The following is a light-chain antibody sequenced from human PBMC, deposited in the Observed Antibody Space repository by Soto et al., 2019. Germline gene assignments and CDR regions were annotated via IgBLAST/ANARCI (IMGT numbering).Light chain of an antibody. CDR1: SSQIGAGYD. J-gene: IGLJ1*01. Sequence: SSLTQPPSVSWAPGQRGTISCTGSSSQIGAGYDVHWYQQLPGTAPKLLIYGNSNRPSGVPDRFSGSKSGTSASLAITGLQAEDEADYYCQSYDSSLSGSSVFGTGTKVTVL. CDR3: QSYDSSLSGSSV. V-gene: IGLV1-40*01. CDR2: GNS.